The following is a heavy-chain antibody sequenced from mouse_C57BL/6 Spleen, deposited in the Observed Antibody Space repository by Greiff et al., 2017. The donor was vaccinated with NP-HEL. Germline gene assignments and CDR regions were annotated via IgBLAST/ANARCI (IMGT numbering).Heavy chain of an antibody. V-gene: IGHV1-63*01. CDR2: IYPGGGYT. CDR1: GYTFTNYW. D-gene: IGHD1-1*01. CDR3: ARERNGSSYFDY. Sequence: VQLVESGAELVRPGTSVKMSCKASGYTFTNYWIGWAKQRPGHGLEWIGDIYPGGGYTNYNEKFKGKATLTADKSSSTAYMQFSSLTSEDSAIYYCARERNGSSYFDYWGQGTTLTVSS. J-gene: IGHJ2*01.